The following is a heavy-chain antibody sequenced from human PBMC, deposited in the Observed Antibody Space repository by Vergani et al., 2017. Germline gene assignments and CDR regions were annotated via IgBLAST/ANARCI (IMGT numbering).Heavy chain of an antibody. CDR1: GDSVISTDYH. V-gene: IGHV4-39*01. CDR3: ASKRGACRAAYCHSYDF. D-gene: IGHD2-15*01. J-gene: IGHJ4*02. CDR2: MDYSGST. Sequence: QVQLQESGPGLVKPSETLSLTCTVSGDSVISTDYHWGWIRQPPGKGLEWIGSMDYSGSTSYNPSLGSRISISFETPKNQFSLRLTSVTAADTDVYYCASKRGACRAAYCHSYDFWGPGTLVGVSS.